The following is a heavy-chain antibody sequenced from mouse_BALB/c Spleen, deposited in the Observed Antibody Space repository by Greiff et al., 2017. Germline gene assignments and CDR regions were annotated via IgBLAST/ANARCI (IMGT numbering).Heavy chain of an antibody. CDR3: TRDDGNYGFAY. CDR2: IDPETGGT. V-gene: IGHV1-15*01. Sequence: QVQLQQSGAELVRPGASVTLSCKASGYTFTDYEMHWVKQTPVHGLEWIGAIDPETGGTAYNQKFKGKATLTADKSSSTAYMELRSLTSEDSAVYYCTRDDGNYGFAYWGQGTLVTVSA. CDR1: GYTFTDYE. D-gene: IGHD2-3*01. J-gene: IGHJ3*01.